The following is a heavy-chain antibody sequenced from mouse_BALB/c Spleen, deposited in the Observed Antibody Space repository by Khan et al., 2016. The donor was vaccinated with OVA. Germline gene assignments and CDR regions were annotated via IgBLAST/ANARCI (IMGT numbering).Heavy chain of an antibody. CDR3: ARGYGDFDV. V-gene: IGHV9-1*02. CDR1: GYTFTTHG. J-gene: IGHJ1*01. Sequence: QIQLVQSGPEPKKPGETVKISCKASGYTFTTHGMNWVQQSPGKGLKWMGWINTYTGEPTYAAYFKGRFAFSLETSASTAYLLINHLNNENMARDCCARGYGDFDVWGEGTTVTVS. CDR2: INTYTGEP.